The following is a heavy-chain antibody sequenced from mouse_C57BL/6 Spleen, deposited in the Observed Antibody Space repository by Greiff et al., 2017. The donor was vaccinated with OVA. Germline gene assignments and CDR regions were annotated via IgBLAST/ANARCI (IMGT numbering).Heavy chain of an antibody. Sequence: QVQLQQSGPGLVAPSQSLSITCTVSGFSLTSYGVHWVRQPPGKGLEWLVVIWSDGSTTYNSALKSRLSISKDNSKSQVFLKMNSLQTDDTAMYYCARHGGYYPHWYFDVWGTGTTVTVSS. CDR2: IWSDGST. CDR3: ARHGGYYPHWYFDV. CDR1: GFSLTSYG. J-gene: IGHJ1*03. D-gene: IGHD2-3*01. V-gene: IGHV2-6-1*01.